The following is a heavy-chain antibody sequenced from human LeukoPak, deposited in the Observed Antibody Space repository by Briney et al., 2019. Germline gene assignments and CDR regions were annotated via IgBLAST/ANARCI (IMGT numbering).Heavy chain of an antibody. CDR2: VSGSGGST. D-gene: IGHD5-12*01. V-gene: IGHV3-23*01. CDR3: AKDHLRVATGYYGMDV. CDR1: GFTFSSYA. J-gene: IGHJ6*02. Sequence: AGGSLRLSCAASGFTFSSYAMSWVRQAPGKGLEWVSAVSGSGGSTYYADSVKGRFTISRDNSKNTLYLQMNSLRAEDTVVYYCAKDHLRVATGYYGMDVWGQGTTVTVSS.